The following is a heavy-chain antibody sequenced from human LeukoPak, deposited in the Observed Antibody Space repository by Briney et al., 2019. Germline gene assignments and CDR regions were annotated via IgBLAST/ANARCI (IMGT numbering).Heavy chain of an antibody. CDR2: INHDGSVQ. CDR1: GFTFSSYW. D-gene: IGHD2-15*01. V-gene: IGHV3-7*01. J-gene: IGHJ4*02. CDR3: SRDWSATNGVD. Sequence: GGSLRLSCAASGFTFSSYWMGWVRQAPGKGLEWVANINHDGSVQHYVDSVKGRFTISRDNARNSLNLQMNSLGVEDTAVYYCSRDWSATNGVDWGQGTLVTVSS.